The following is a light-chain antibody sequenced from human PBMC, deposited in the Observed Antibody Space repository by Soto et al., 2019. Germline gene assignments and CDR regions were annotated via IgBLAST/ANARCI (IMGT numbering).Light chain of an antibody. CDR2: AAS. J-gene: IGKJ1*01. V-gene: IGKV1-27*01. Sequence: DIQMTQSPSSLSASVGDRVTITCRASQGISTYLVWYQQKPGTVPKLLIFAASTLQSRIQSRFSGSGSGTDFTLTISSLQPEDVATYYCQNYNGAPWTFGQGTKVEIK. CDR1: QGISTY. CDR3: QNYNGAPWT.